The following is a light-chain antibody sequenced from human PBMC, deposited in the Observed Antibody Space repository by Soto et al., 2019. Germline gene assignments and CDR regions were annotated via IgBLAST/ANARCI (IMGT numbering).Light chain of an antibody. CDR2: AAS. V-gene: IGKV1-6*01. Sequence: AIQVTQSPSSLSASVGDRVTITCRTSQGIRSALGWYQQKPGKVPKLLIYAASTLQSGVPSRFSGSGSGRDFTLTISSLQPEDFATYYCLLDYGYFWAFGQGTKVEIK. J-gene: IGKJ1*01. CDR3: LLDYGYFWA. CDR1: QGIRSA.